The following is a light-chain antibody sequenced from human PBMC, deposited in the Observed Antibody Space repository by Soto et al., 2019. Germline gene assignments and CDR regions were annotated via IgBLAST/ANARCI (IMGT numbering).Light chain of an antibody. CDR3: QHYGSPLT. Sequence: EIVLTQSPGNLSLSPGGRATLSCRASQSVRSSYLAWYQQRPGQAPRLLIFGASFRATGIPDRFSGSGSGTDFTLTISRLEPEDFAVYYCQHYGSPLTFGGGTKVDI. V-gene: IGKV3-20*01. J-gene: IGKJ4*01. CDR1: QSVRSSY. CDR2: GAS.